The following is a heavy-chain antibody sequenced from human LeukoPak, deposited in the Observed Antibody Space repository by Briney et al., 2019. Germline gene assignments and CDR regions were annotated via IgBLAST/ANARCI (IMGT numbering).Heavy chain of an antibody. CDR2: ISSSSSYI. J-gene: IGHJ3*02. CDR1: GFTFSSYS. Sequence: GGSLRLSCAASGFTFSSYSMNWVRQAPGKGLEWVSSISSSSSYIYYADSVKGRFTISRDNSKNTLYLQMNSLRAEDTAVYYCARAGSGYWKNAFDIWGQGTMVTVSS. CDR3: ARAGSGYWKNAFDI. V-gene: IGHV3-21*04. D-gene: IGHD3-3*01.